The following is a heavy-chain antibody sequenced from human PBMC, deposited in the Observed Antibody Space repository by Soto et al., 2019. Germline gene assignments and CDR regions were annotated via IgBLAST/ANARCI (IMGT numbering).Heavy chain of an antibody. Sequence: QVQLQESGPGLVKPSETLSLTCTVSGGSVSSGSYFWSWIRQPPGKGLEWIAYIYYSGSTHYNPSLKRRVTTYVDTAKNQLSLKLSSVTAADTAVYYCARDSSATTPWGGWFDPWGQGTLVTVSS. D-gene: IGHD3-10*01. V-gene: IGHV4-61*01. CDR1: GGSVSSGSYF. CDR2: IYYSGST. J-gene: IGHJ5*02. CDR3: ARDSSATTPWGGWFDP.